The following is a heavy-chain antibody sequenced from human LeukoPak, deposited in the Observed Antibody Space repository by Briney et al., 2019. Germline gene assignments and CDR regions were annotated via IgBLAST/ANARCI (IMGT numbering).Heavy chain of an antibody. CDR3: ARDQSSSWYVAWFDP. CDR1: GFTFSSYW. Sequence: GGSLRLSCAASGFTFSSYWMHWVRQAPGKGLAWVSRINNDESHTTYADPVKGRFTISRDNAKNTLYLQMNSLRVEDTAVYYCARDQSSSWYVAWFDPWGQGTLVTVSS. D-gene: IGHD6-13*01. V-gene: IGHV3-74*01. CDR2: INNDESHT. J-gene: IGHJ5*02.